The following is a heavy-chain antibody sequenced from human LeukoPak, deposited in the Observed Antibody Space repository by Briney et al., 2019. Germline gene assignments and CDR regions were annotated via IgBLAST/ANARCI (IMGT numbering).Heavy chain of an antibody. CDR3: ARDREDIVLLPGAKRKTWYFDY. J-gene: IGHJ4*02. Sequence: PSETLSLTCAVYGGSFSGYYWSWIRQPPGKGLEWIGEINHSGSTNYNPSLKSRVTISVDTSKNQFSLKLSSVTAADTAVYYCARDREDIVLLPGAKRKTWYFDYWGQGTLVTVSS. CDR2: INHSGST. CDR1: GGSFSGYY. V-gene: IGHV4-34*01. D-gene: IGHD2-2*01.